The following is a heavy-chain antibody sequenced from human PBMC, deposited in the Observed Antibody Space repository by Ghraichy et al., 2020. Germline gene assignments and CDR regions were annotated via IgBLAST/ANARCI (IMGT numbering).Heavy chain of an antibody. CDR3: AKDLGCEQDS. V-gene: IGHV3-23*01. CDR2: ISDSGGRT. J-gene: IGHJ4*02. D-gene: IGHD3-16*01. Sequence: GESLNISCGASGFTFSCCGMSWVRQAPGKGLEWVSGISDSGGRTYYADSVKGRFTISRDNSKNTLDLQMNSLRAEDTAVYYCAKDLGCEQDSWGQGTLVTVPS. CDR1: GFTFSCCG.